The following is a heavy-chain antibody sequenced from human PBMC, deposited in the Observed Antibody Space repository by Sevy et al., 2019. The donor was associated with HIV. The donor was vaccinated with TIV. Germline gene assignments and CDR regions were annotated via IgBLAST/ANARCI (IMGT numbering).Heavy chain of an antibody. Sequence: GGSLRLSCSASGFTFRNYAMNWVRQAPGKGLKYVSAISSDGGGTYYADPVRGRFTISRDNSKNTLYLQMRSLRVEDTAVYYCVKDPDYDFWRGDYGMDVWGQGTTVTVSS. D-gene: IGHD3-3*01. CDR1: GFTFRNYA. CDR3: VKDPDYDFWRGDYGMDV. J-gene: IGHJ6*02. V-gene: IGHV3-64D*06. CDR2: ISSDGGGT.